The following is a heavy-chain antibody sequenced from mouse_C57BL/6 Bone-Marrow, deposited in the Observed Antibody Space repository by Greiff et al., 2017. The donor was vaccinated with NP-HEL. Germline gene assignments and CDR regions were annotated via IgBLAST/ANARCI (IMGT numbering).Heavy chain of an antibody. J-gene: IGHJ4*01. CDR1: GFNIKDYY. CDR3: ASYGNFYAMDY. CDR2: IDPEDGET. D-gene: IGHD2-1*01. V-gene: IGHV14-2*01. Sequence: EVQLQQSGAELVKPGASVKLSCTASGFNIKDYYMHWVKQRPEQGLEWIGRIDPEDGETKYAPNFQGKATITADTSSNTAYLQLSSLTSEDSDVYYCASYGNFYAMDYWGQGTSVTVSS.